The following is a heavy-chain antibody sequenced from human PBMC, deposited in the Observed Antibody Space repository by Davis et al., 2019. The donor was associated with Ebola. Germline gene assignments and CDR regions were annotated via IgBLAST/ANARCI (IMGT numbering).Heavy chain of an antibody. CDR1: GGTFSSYA. V-gene: IGHV1-69*13. CDR2: IIPIFGTA. Sequence: AASVKVSCKASGGTFSSYAISWVRQAPGQGLEWMGGIIPIFGTANYAQKFQGRVTITADESTSTAYMELSSLRSEDTAVYYCARVIVDAGPKKYGSGSYNYYYYGMDVWGQGTTVTVSS. J-gene: IGHJ6*02. D-gene: IGHD3-10*01. CDR3: ARVIVDAGPKKYGSGSYNYYYYGMDV.